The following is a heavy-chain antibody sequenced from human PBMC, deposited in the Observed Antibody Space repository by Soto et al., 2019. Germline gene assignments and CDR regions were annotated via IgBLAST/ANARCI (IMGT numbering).Heavy chain of an antibody. CDR2: ISYDGSNK. D-gene: IGHD2-15*01. CDR1: GFTFSSYG. Sequence: GGSLRLSCAASGFTFSSYGMHWVRQAPGKGLEWVAVISYDGSNKYYADSVKGRFTISRDNSKNTLYLQMNSLRAEDTAVYYCAKDKYCSGGSCLQRQYYYYYMDVWGKGTTVTVSS. V-gene: IGHV3-30*18. CDR3: AKDKYCSGGSCLQRQYYYYYMDV. J-gene: IGHJ6*03.